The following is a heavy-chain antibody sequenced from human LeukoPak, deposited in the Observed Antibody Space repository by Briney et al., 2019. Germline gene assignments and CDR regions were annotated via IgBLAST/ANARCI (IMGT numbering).Heavy chain of an antibody. CDR1: GYSISSGYY. Sequence: SETLSLTCAVSGYSISSGYYWGWMRQPPRKGLEWIGSIYHSGSTYYNTSLKSRVTISVDTSKNQFSLKLSCVTAADTAVYYCARGDNWNYGDFDYWGQGTLVTVSS. V-gene: IGHV4-38-2*01. D-gene: IGHD1-7*01. CDR2: IYHSGST. CDR3: ARGDNWNYGDFDY. J-gene: IGHJ4*02.